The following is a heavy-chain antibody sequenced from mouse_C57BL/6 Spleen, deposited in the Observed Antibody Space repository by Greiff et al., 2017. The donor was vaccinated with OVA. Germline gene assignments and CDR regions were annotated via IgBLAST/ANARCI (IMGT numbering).Heavy chain of an antibody. CDR2: IYPGDGDT. V-gene: IGHV1-82*01. J-gene: IGHJ1*03. D-gene: IGHD2-1*01. CDR3: ARDGNYGYFDV. CDR1: GYAFSSSW. Sequence: VKLVESGPELVKPGASVKISCKASGYAFSSSWMNWVKQRPGKGLEWIGRIYPGDGDTNYNGKFKGKATLTADKSSSTAYMQLSSLTSEDSAVYFCARDGNYGYFDVWGTGTTVTVSS.